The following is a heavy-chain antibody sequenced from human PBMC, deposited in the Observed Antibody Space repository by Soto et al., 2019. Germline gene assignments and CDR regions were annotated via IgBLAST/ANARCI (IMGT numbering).Heavy chain of an antibody. CDR3: ASRYSSSLEYFQH. CDR2: IYYSGRA. D-gene: IGHD6-13*01. V-gene: IGHV4-39*01. J-gene: IGHJ1*01. Sequence: QLQLQESGPGLVKPSETLSLTCTVSGGSISSSSYYWGGIRQPPGKGLEWIGSIYYSGRAYYNPCRNSRVTISVDTSKNQVSLKLSSVAAADTAGYYCASRYSSSLEYFQHWGQGTLVTVSS. CDR1: GGSISSSSYY.